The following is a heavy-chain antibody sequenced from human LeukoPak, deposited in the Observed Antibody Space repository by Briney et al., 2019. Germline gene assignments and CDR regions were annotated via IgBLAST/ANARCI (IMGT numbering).Heavy chain of an antibody. CDR3: ARVPYGSGSEYYFDY. J-gene: IGHJ4*02. CDR1: GFTFSSYA. CDR2: ISYDGSNK. V-gene: IGHV3-30-3*01. D-gene: IGHD3-10*01. Sequence: GGSLRLSCAASGFTFSSYAMHWVRQAPGKGLEWVAVISYDGSNKYYADSVKGRFTISRDNSKNTLYLQMTSLRAEDTAVYYCARVPYGSGSEYYFDYWGQGTLVTVSS.